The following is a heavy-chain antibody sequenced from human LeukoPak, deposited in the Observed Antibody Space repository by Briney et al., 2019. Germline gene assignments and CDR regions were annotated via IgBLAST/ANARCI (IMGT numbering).Heavy chain of an antibody. J-gene: IGHJ6*03. CDR2: ISAYNGNT. CDR3: ARAQYDSSGYWGYMDV. CDR1: GYTFTSYG. Sequence: GASVKVSCKASGYTFTSYGISWVRQAPGQGLEWMGWISAYNGNTSYAQKFQGRVTMTRDMSTSTVYMELSSLRSEDTAVYYCARAQYDSSGYWGYMDVWGKGTTVTVSS. V-gene: IGHV1-18*01. D-gene: IGHD3-22*01.